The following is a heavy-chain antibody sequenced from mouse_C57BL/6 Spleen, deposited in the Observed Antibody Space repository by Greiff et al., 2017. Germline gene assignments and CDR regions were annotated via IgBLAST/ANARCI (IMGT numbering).Heavy chain of an antibody. J-gene: IGHJ2*01. V-gene: IGHV1-59*01. CDR1: GYTFTSYW. D-gene: IGHD2-1*01. Sequence: QVQLKQPGAELVRPGTSVKLSCKASGYTFTSYWMHWVKQRPGQGLEWIGVIDPSDSYTNYNQKFKGKATLTVDTSSSTAYMQLSSLTSEDSAVYYCARGDYYGNGDYFDYWGQGTTLTVSS. CDR2: IDPSDSYT. CDR3: ARGDYYGNGDYFDY.